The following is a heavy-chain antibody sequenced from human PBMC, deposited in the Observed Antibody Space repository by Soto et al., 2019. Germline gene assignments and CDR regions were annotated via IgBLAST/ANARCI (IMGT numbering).Heavy chain of an antibody. CDR3: ARVPSSSGRAHFDY. CDR2: ISYDGSNK. J-gene: IGHJ4*02. D-gene: IGHD2-15*01. V-gene: IGHV3-30-3*01. Sequence: QVQLVESGGGVVQPGRSLKLSCAASGFTFSSYAMHWVRQAPGKGLEWVAVISYDGSNKYYADSVKGRFTSSRDNSKNTLYLQMNSLRAQDTAVYYCARVPSSSGRAHFDYWGQGTLVTVSP. CDR1: GFTFSSYA.